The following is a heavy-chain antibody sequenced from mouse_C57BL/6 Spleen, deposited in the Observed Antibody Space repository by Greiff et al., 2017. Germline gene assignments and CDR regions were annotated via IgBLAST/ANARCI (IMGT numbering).Heavy chain of an antibody. CDR1: GYAFSSSW. CDR2: IYPGDGDT. J-gene: IGHJ4*01. D-gene: IGHD3-3*01. CDR3: AREGLGYAMDY. V-gene: IGHV1-82*01. Sequence: VQLQQSGPELVKPGASVKISCKASGYAFSSSWMNWVKQRPGKGLEWIGRIYPGDGDTNYNGKFKGKATLTAAKSSSTADMQLSSLTSEDSAVYFCAREGLGYAMDYGGQGTSGTVSS.